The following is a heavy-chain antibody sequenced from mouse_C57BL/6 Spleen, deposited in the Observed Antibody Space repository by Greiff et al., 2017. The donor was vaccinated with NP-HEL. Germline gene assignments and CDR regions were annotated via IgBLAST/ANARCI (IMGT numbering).Heavy chain of an antibody. Sequence: EVQRVESGGGLVQPKGSLKLSCAASGFSFNTYAMNWVRQAPGKGLEWVARIRSKSNNYATYYADSVKDRFTISRDDSDSMLYLQMNNLKTEDTAMYYCVSQDYYDYDGFAYWGQGTLVTVSA. J-gene: IGHJ3*01. CDR3: VSQDYYDYDGFAY. CDR2: IRSKSNNYAT. CDR1: GFSFNTYA. V-gene: IGHV10-1*01. D-gene: IGHD2-4*01.